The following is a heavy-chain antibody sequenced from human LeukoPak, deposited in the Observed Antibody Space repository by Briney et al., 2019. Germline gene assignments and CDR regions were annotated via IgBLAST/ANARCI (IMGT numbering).Heavy chain of an antibody. CDR3: GRDRSGWATIDY. CDR1: GYTFTSYG. J-gene: IGHJ4*02. D-gene: IGHD6-19*01. V-gene: IGHV1-3*01. CDR2: VNAGKGNT. Sequence: ASVKVSCKASGYTFTSYGISWVRQAPGQGLEWMGWVNAGKGNTKYSQKFQGRVTITRDTSATTAYMELSSLRSEDTAVYYCGRDRSGWATIDYWGQGTLVTVSS.